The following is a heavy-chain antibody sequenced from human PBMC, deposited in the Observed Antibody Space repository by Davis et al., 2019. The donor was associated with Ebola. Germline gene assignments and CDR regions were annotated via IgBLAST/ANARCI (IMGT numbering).Heavy chain of an antibody. V-gene: IGHV1-2*04. CDR3: ARAGVGGSYSMIYYYGMDV. J-gene: IGHJ6*02. CDR1: GYTFTGYY. D-gene: IGHD1-26*01. Sequence: ASVKVSCKASGYTFTGYYMHWVRQAPGQGLEWMGWINPNSGGTNYAQKFQGWVTMTRDTSISTAYMELSRLRSDDTAVYYCARAGVGGSYSMIYYYGMDVWGQGTTVTVSS. CDR2: INPNSGGT.